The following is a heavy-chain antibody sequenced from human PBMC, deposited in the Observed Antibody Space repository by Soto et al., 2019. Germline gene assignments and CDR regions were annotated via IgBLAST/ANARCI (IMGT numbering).Heavy chain of an antibody. D-gene: IGHD3-22*01. V-gene: IGHV3-30*03. J-gene: IGHJ4*02. CDR2: ISYDGSDK. Sequence: PGGSLRLSCVASGFTFNTFGMHWVRQAPGKGLEWVAVISYDGSDKYYSDSVRGRFTISRDNSMNTLYLQMNSLRTEDTAVYYCATSPKFYRSRYHCYKYYFDYWGQGTLVTVSS. CDR1: GFTFNTFG. CDR3: ATSPKFYRSRYHCYKYYFDY.